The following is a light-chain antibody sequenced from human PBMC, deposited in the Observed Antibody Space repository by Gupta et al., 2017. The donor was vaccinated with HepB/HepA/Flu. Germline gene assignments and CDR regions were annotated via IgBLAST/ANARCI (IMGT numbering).Light chain of an antibody. CDR2: DAS. CDR3: QQRINGHPSVT. CDR1: QSVSRY. V-gene: IGKV3-11*01. Sequence: EIVLTQSPATLSLSPGERATLSCRASQSVSRYLAWYQQKPGQAPRLLIYDASNRAKGIPARFSGSGDGTDVTLTISSREPEDFAVYYCQQRINGHPSVTFGGGTKVDIK. J-gene: IGKJ4*01.